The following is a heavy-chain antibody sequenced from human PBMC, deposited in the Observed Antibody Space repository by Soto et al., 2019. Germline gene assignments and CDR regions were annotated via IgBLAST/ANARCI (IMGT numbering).Heavy chain of an antibody. CDR1: GFTFSSYG. CDR3: AKERRPNYYYCMDV. V-gene: IGHV3-30*18. Sequence: QVQLVESGGGVVQPGRSLRLSCAASGFTFSSYGMHWVRQAPGKGLEWVAVISYDGSNKYYADSVKGRFTISRDNSKNTLYLQMNSLRAEGTAVYYCAKERRPNYYYCMDVLGQVTPVTVSS. CDR2: ISYDGSNK. J-gene: IGHJ6*02. D-gene: IGHD6-25*01.